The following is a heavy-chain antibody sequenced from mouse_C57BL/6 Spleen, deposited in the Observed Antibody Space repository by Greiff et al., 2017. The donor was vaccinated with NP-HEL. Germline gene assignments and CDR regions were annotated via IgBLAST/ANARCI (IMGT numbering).Heavy chain of an antibody. V-gene: IGHV1-50*01. J-gene: IGHJ4*01. D-gene: IGHD1-1*01. Sequence: QVQLQQPGAELVKPGASVKLSCKASGYTFTSYWMQWVKQRPGQGLEWIGEIDPSDSYTNYNQKFKGKATLTVDTSSSTAYLQLSSLTSEDSAVYYCAREHYYGSSYGAMDYWGQGTSVTVSS. CDR3: AREHYYGSSYGAMDY. CDR1: GYTFTSYW. CDR2: IDPSDSYT.